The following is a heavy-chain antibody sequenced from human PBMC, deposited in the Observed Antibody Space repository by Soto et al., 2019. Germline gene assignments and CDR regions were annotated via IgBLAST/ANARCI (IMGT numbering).Heavy chain of an antibody. Sequence: ASVRVSCKASGYTFTSYYMHWVRQAPGQGLEWMGIINPSGGSTSYAQKFQGRVTMTRDTSTSTVYMELSSLRSEDTAVYYCGRVGYSYGYYYYYGVEAWGQGTTVTVTS. V-gene: IGHV1-46*01. D-gene: IGHD5-18*01. CDR3: GRVGYSYGYYYYYGVEA. J-gene: IGHJ6*02. CDR2: INPSGGST. CDR1: GYTFTSYY.